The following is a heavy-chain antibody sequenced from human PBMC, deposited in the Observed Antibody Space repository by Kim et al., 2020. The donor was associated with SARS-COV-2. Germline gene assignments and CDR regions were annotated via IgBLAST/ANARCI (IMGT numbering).Heavy chain of an antibody. J-gene: IGHJ3*02. CDR1: GFTVRSNY. D-gene: IGHD3-16*02. CDR3: ARDYHTGALDI. V-gene: IGHV3-53*04. CDR2: IYSGGST. Sequence: GGSLRLSCAASGFTVRSNYMSWVRQAPGKGLEWVSVIYSGGSTYYADSVKGRLTISRHNSKNTLHLQMNSLRAVDTAVYYCARDYHTGALDIWGPGTMVT.